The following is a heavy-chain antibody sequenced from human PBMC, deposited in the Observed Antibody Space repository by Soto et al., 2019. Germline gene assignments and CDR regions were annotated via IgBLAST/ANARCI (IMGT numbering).Heavy chain of an antibody. CDR1: EFTFGSYA. Sequence: VHLLESGGGLVQPGGSLRLSCAASEFTFGSYAMSWVRQAPGKGLEWVSTISSSGGSTYSADSVKGRFTISRDNSKNTLYLQMNSLRAEDTAVYYCAKCGGGTCYRYYFDFWGQGTLVTVSS. V-gene: IGHV3-23*01. CDR3: AKCGGGTCYRYYFDF. D-gene: IGHD2-15*01. J-gene: IGHJ4*02. CDR2: ISSSGGST.